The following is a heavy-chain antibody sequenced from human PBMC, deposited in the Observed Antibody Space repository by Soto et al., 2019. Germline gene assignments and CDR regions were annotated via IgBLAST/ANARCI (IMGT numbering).Heavy chain of an antibody. CDR2: IYHSGST. D-gene: IGHD5-18*01. V-gene: IGHV4-30-2*01. Sequence: SETLSLTCAVSGGSISSGGYSWSWIRQPPGKGLEWIGYIYHSGSTYYNPSLKSRVTISVDRSKNQFSLKLSSVTAADTAVYYCARGADTAMVSGHDGMDVWGQGTTVTVSS. CDR1: GGSISSGGYS. CDR3: ARGADTAMVSGHDGMDV. J-gene: IGHJ6*02.